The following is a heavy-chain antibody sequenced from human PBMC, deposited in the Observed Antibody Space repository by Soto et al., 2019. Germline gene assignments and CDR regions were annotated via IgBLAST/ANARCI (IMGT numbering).Heavy chain of an antibody. CDR3: ARDRSYGSGSYYDAFDI. V-gene: IGHV1-69*01. CDR1: GGTFSSYA. D-gene: IGHD3-10*01. CDR2: IIPIFGTA. Sequence: QVQLVQSGAEVKKPGSSVKVSCKASGGTFSSYAISWVRQAPGQGLEWMGGIIPIFGTANYAQKCQGRVTITADEYTSTAYMELSSLRSEDTAVYYCARDRSYGSGSYYDAFDIWGQGTMVTVSS. J-gene: IGHJ3*02.